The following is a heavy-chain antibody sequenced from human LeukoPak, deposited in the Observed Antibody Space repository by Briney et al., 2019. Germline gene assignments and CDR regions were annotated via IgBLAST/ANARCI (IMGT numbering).Heavy chain of an antibody. CDR2: ISSSSYI. D-gene: IGHD3-22*01. CDR3: ASYHYDSSGFQDS. J-gene: IGHJ4*02. CDR1: GFTFSSYS. V-gene: IGHV3-21*01. Sequence: PGGSLRLSCAASGFTFSSYSMNWVRQAPGKGLEWVSSISSSSYIYYADSVKGRFTISRDNAKNSLYLQMNSLRAEDTAVYYCASYHYDSSGFQDSWGQGTLVTVSS.